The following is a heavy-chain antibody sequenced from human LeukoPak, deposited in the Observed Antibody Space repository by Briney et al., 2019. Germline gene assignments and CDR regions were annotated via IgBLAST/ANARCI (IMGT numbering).Heavy chain of an antibody. CDR1: GWVFEKQW. CDR3: ARNHYYCSGTHYHLFDAVDL. V-gene: IGHV5-51*01. J-gene: IGHJ3*01. Sequence: GGDLETYLHGPGWVFEKQWMEWDRPAPRKGVGWMGGDYSGSKYDTRYSPSFQGHVPVSADKSIISAYLQWNRLTPSHTSMYYCARNHYYCSGTHYHLFDAVDLWGQGTMVTVSS. CDR2: DYSGSKYDT. D-gene: IGHD3-10*01.